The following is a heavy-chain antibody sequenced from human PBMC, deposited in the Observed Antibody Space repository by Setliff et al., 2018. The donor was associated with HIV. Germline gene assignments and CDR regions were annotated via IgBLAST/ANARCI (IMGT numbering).Heavy chain of an antibody. Sequence: PSETLSLTCPVSGYSMSSGYYRGWIRQPPGKGLEYIGSTLYSGSTHYNPSLKSRVTMSVDTSKNQFSLKLTSVTASDTAVYYCARAAAGNTGPFDLWGQGSPVTVSS. V-gene: IGHV4-38-2*02. J-gene: IGHJ4*02. D-gene: IGHD4-17*01. CDR2: TLYSGST. CDR3: ARAAAGNTGPFDL. CDR1: GYSMSSGYY.